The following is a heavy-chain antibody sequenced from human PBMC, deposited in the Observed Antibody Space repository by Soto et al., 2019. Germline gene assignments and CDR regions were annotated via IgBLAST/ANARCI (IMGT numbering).Heavy chain of an antibody. Sequence: QVQLVESGGGVVQPGRSLRLSCAASGFTFSSYAMHWVRQAPGKGLEWVAVISYDGSNKYYADSVKGRFTISRDNSKNTLYLQMNSLRAEDTAVYYCAREIEYSWNYWFTNYFDYWGQGTLVTVSS. CDR1: GFTFSSYA. D-gene: IGHD1-26*01. CDR2: ISYDGSNK. J-gene: IGHJ4*02. CDR3: AREIEYSWNYWFTNYFDY. V-gene: IGHV3-30-3*01.